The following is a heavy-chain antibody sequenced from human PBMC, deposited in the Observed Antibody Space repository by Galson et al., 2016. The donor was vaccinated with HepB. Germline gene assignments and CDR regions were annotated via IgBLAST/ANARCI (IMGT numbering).Heavy chain of an antibody. J-gene: IGHJ4*02. CDR3: ATIAVDHDLDY. V-gene: IGHV4-39*07. Sequence: ETLSLTCTVSGASISSSGYYWGWIRQPPGKGLEWIGTMYYRGTTDYNPSLQSRVTISVDTSKNHFSLRLRSVTAADTAVYYCATIAVDHDLDYWGQGTLVTVSS. CDR2: MYYRGTT. CDR1: GASISSSGYY. D-gene: IGHD6-19*01.